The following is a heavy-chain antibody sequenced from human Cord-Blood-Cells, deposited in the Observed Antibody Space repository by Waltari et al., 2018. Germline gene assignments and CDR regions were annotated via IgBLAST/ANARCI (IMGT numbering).Heavy chain of an antibody. D-gene: IGHD3-10*01. J-gene: IGHJ3*02. CDR3: ARRGWGFGSFDAFDI. CDR1: GYSSTSYW. Sequence: EVQLVQSGAEVKKPGESLKISCKGSGYSSTSYWIGWVRQMPGKGLECMGIIYPGDSDTRYSPSFQGQVTISADKSISTAYLQWSSLKASDTAMYYCARRGWGFGSFDAFDIWGQGTMVTVSS. CDR2: IYPGDSDT. V-gene: IGHV5-51*01.